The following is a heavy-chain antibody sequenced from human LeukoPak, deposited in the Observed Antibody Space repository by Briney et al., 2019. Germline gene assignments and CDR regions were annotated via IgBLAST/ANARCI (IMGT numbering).Heavy chain of an antibody. D-gene: IGHD3-10*01. CDR1: GFTFSSYA. J-gene: IGHJ4*02. Sequence: GGSLRLSCAASGFTFSSYAMSWVRQAPGKGLEWVSVISNSGGSTFYADSVKGRFTISRDNSKNTLYLQMNSLRVDDTGVYYCAKRASGSGTSLYYFDYWGQGTLVTVSS. CDR3: AKRASGSGTSLYYFDY. V-gene: IGHV3-23*01. CDR2: ISNSGGST.